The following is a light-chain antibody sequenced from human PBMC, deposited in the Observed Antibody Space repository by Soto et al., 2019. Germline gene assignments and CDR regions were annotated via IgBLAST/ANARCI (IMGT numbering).Light chain of an antibody. CDR1: SSDVGNDNF. V-gene: IGLV2-14*01. Sequence: QSVLTQPASVSGSPGQSITISCTGTSSDVGNDNFVSWYQHHPGKAPKLIIYEVSYRPSGVSHRFSGSKSGNTASLTISGLQSEDEADYYCSSYTTINTLFFVXGNGTKVTV. J-gene: IGLJ1*01. CDR2: EVS. CDR3: SSYTTINTLFFV.